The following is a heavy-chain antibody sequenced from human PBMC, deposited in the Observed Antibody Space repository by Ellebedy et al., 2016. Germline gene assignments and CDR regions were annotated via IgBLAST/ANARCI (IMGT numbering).Heavy chain of an antibody. CDR3: ARDGRGYSYARQPYGMDV. V-gene: IGHV3-30-3*01. D-gene: IGHD5-18*01. CDR2: ISYDGSNK. CDR1: GFTFSSYA. Sequence: GGSLRLXXAASGFTFSSYAMHWVRQAPGKGLEWVAVISYDGSNKYYADSVKGRFTISRDNSKNTLYLQMNSLRAEDTAVYYCARDGRGYSYARQPYGMDVWGQGTTVTVSS. J-gene: IGHJ6*02.